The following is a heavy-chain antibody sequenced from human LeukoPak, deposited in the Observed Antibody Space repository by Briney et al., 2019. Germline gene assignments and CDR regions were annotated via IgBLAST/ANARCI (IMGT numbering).Heavy chain of an antibody. J-gene: IGHJ6*04. D-gene: IGHD3-10*01. CDR2: IIPIFGTA. CDR1: GGTFSSYA. Sequence: AASVKVSCKASGGTFSSYAISWVRQAPGQGVEGMGGIIPIFGTANYAQKFQGTVTITADESTSTDYTEMSILRSEDTVVYYCTRAVLSFGEPLYSGMDVWGKGPTVTVSS. V-gene: IGHV1-69*13. CDR3: TRAVLSFGEPLYSGMDV.